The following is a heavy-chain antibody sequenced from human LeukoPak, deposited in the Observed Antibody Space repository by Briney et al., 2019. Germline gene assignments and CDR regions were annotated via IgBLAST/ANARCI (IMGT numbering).Heavy chain of an antibody. CDR2: IKSSGTTI. CDR3: ARDSAVVGGDFDY. D-gene: IGHD1-26*01. J-gene: IGHJ4*02. CDR1: GFIFSSYE. V-gene: IGHV3-48*03. Sequence: GGSLRLSCAASGFIFSSYELSWVRQAPGKGPEWVSYIKSSGTTIYYADSVKGRFTISRDNAKNSLYLQMNSLRAEDTAVYYCARDSAVVGGDFDYWGQGTLVTVSS.